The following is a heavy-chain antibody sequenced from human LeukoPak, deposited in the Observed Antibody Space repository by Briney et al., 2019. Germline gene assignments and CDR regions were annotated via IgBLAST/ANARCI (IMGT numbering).Heavy chain of an antibody. V-gene: IGHV3-23*01. J-gene: IGHJ4*02. CDR2: ISNSGDST. CDR1: GFSFSSYG. Sequence: GGSLRLSCAASGFSFSSYGIHWVRQAPGEGLQWVSGISNSGDSTYYLDSVKGRFTISRDNSKNTLHLQMSSLRAEDTALYYCVKDRCDRATCPEVWGQGTLVTVSS. D-gene: IGHD1-14*01. CDR3: VKDRCDRATCPEV.